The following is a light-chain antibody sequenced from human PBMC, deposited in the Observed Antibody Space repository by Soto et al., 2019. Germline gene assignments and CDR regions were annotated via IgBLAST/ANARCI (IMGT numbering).Light chain of an antibody. J-gene: IGLJ1*01. CDR2: DVN. V-gene: IGLV2-14*01. CDR3: SSYKSSSTLPDV. CDR1: SSDVGGYNL. Sequence: QSALTQPASVSGSPGQSITISCTGTSSDVGGYNLVSWYQQYPDKAPKLMIFDVNTRPSGVSHRFSGSKSGNTASLTISGLQAEDEADYYCSSYKSSSTLPDVFGTGTKVTVL.